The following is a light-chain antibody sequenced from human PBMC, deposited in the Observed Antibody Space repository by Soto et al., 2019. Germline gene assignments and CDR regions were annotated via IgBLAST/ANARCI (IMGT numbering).Light chain of an antibody. Sequence: QSALTQPASVSGSPGQSITISCTGTSIDVGSYNLVSWYQQHPAKAPKLMIYEFSKRPSGVSNRFSGSKSGNTASLTISGLQAEDEADYYCCSYAGSSTFVYVFGTGTKLTVL. J-gene: IGLJ1*01. V-gene: IGLV2-23*02. CDR3: CSYAGSSTFVYV. CDR1: SIDVGSYNL. CDR2: EFS.